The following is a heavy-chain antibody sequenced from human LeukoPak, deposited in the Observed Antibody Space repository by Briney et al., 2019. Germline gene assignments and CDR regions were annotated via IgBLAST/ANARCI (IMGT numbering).Heavy chain of an antibody. Sequence: SETLSLTCTVSGGSISSYYWSWIRQPPGKGLEWIGYIYYSGSTNYNPSLKSRVTISVDTSKNQFSLKLTSVTAADTAVYYCASRGEAAAYDAFDIWGQRTMVTVSS. CDR2: IYYSGST. V-gene: IGHV4-59*08. J-gene: IGHJ3*02. D-gene: IGHD6-13*01. CDR1: GGSISSYY. CDR3: ASRGEAAAYDAFDI.